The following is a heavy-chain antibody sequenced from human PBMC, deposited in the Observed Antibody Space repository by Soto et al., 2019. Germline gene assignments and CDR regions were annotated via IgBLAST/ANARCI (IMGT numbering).Heavy chain of an antibody. V-gene: IGHV1-46*01. D-gene: IGHD6-13*01. CDR3: ARDLAAAAY. CDR2: INPLPTSGST. Sequence: ASVKVSCKASGYIFTNYYIHWVRQAPGQGLEWMAIINPLPTSGSTNYAQKFQGRVTVTRDTSTSTVYLELSSLRSDDTAVYYCARDLAAAAYWGQGTLVAVSS. CDR1: GYIFTNYY. J-gene: IGHJ4*02.